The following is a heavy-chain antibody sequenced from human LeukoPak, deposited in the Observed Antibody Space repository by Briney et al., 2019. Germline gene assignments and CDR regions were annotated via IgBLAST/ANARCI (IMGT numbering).Heavy chain of an antibody. CDR2: IGGSGSPK. CDR1: GFTFSNYA. Sequence: GGSLRLSCAASGFTFSNYAMSWVRQTPGKGLEWVSTIGGSGSPKFYTDSVKGRFTISRDNSRNTLHLQMNSLSAEDSAIYYCVKDFDYWGQGTPDSVSS. J-gene: IGHJ4*02. V-gene: IGHV3-23*01. CDR3: VKDFDY.